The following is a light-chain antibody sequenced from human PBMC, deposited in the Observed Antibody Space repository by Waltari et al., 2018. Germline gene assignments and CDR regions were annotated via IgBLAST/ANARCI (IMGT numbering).Light chain of an antibody. CDR1: QSLLHSDGHTY. Sequence: DIVMTQTPLTLPVTPGEPASISCRSSQSLLHSDGHTYLDWYLQKPGQSPQLLIYLASKRPSGVPDRFSGSGTGTDFTLKISLVEAEDVGIYHCMQGTQLPYSFGQGTKVEIK. CDR3: MQGTQLPYS. V-gene: IGKV2-40*01. J-gene: IGKJ2*03. CDR2: LAS.